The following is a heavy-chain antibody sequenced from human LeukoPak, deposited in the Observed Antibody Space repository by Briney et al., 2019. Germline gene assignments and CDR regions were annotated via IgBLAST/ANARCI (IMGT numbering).Heavy chain of an antibody. CDR1: GGSISSSNW. J-gene: IGHJ4*02. D-gene: IGHD6-13*01. CDR3: ARDSAAADINGAFDY. Sequence: PSETLSLTCAVSGGSISSSNWWSWVRQPPGKGLEWIGEIYHSGSTNYNPSLKSRVTISVDTSKNQFSLKLSSVTAADTAVYYCARDSAAADINGAFDYWGQGTLVTVSS. V-gene: IGHV4-4*02. CDR2: IYHSGST.